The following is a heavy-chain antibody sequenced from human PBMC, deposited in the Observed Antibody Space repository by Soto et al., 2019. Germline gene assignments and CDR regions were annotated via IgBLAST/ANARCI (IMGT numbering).Heavy chain of an antibody. J-gene: IGHJ4*02. Sequence: PSETLSLTCAVSGGSISSDNLWSWVRQPPGKGLEWIGEIYNTGTTNYNASLKSRVAISVDKSKNQFSLNLNSLTAADTAIYYCTRGPIGGSSWLEYWGQGTLVTVSS. V-gene: IGHV4-4*02. CDR2: IYNTGTT. D-gene: IGHD6-13*01. CDR1: GGSISSDNL. CDR3: TRGPIGGSSWLEY.